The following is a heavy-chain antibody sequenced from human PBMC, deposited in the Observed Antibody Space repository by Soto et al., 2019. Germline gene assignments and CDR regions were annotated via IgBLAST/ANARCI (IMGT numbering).Heavy chain of an antibody. CDR2: IYSGETT. Sequence: PWGFLRVSCATSVLNVNIDYMTGVRQTPGKGLEWVASIYSGETTYYADSVRGRFTISSDKSKNTLYFQLSSLRIEDTAVYYCTRAGPGLGRLSLFEYWGQGVLVTVSS. CDR1: VLNVNIDY. J-gene: IGHJ4*02. CDR3: TRAGPGLGRLSLFEY. V-gene: IGHV3-53*01. D-gene: IGHD2-21*02.